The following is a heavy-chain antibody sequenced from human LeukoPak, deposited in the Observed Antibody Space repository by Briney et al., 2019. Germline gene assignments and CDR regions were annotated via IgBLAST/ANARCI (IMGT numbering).Heavy chain of an antibody. CDR3: AKGVYYDFWSGSPPDAFDI. CDR1: GFTFSSYA. D-gene: IGHD3-3*01. CDR2: ISYDGSNK. J-gene: IGHJ3*02. Sequence: GGSLRLSCAASGFTFSSYAMHWVRQAPGKGLEWVAVISYDGSNKYYADSVKGRFTISRDNSKNTLYLQMNSLRAEDTAVYYCAKGVYYDFWSGSPPDAFDIWGQGTMVTVSS. V-gene: IGHV3-30-3*01.